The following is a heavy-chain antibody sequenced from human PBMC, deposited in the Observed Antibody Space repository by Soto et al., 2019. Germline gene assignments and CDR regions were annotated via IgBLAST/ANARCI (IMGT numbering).Heavy chain of an antibody. CDR3: VRDSHGDY. V-gene: IGHV3-74*01. J-gene: IGHJ4*02. CDR1: GFTFSNYW. Sequence: EVQLVESGGGLVQPGGSLRLSCAGSGFTFSNYWMHWVRQAPGKGLEWVSRIDHDGPTDYADSVRGRFTISRDNAENTQYLQIISLSPEDTAVYYCVRDSHGDYWGQGTLVTVSS. CDR2: IDHDGPT.